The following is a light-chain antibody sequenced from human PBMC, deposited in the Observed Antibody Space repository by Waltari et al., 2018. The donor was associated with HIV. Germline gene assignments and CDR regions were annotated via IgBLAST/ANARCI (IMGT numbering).Light chain of an antibody. J-gene: IGKJ2*01. Sequence: DIVMTQSPDSLAVSLGARVIINCQSSRTILYNSDNRNYLAWYQQKPGQAPRILIYWASTRAFGVPERFSGSGSGTDFSLTISSLQDDDVAIYFCQQYYSTPHTFGQGTKLEIK. V-gene: IGKV4-1*01. CDR3: QQYYSTPHT. CDR2: WAS. CDR1: RTILYNSDNRNY.